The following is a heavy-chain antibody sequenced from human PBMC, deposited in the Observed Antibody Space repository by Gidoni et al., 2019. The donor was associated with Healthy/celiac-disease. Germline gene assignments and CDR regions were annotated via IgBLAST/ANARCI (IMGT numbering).Heavy chain of an antibody. CDR1: GFTFSDYS. J-gene: IGHJ4*02. Sequence: EVQLVESGGGLVQPGGSLRLSCAASGFTFSDYSMNWVRQAPGKGLEWVSYIDSGGSTIYYADSVKGRFTISRDNGKNSLYLQMNSLRAEDTATYYCARDPNFDWSGDSWGQGVLVTVSS. CDR2: IDSGGSTI. V-gene: IGHV3-48*01. D-gene: IGHD3-9*01. CDR3: ARDPNFDWSGDS.